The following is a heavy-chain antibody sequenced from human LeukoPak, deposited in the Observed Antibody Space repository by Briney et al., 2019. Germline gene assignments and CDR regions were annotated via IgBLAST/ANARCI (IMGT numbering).Heavy chain of an antibody. V-gene: IGHV3-23*01. CDR1: GFTFSSYA. CDR2: ISGSGGST. CDR3: AKPHYYGSGSYYTNYYYYGMDV. Sequence: PGGSLRLSCAASGFTFSSYAMSWVRQAPGGGLEWVSAISGSGGSTYYADSVKGRFTISRDNSKNTLYLQMNSLRAEDPAVYYCAKPHYYGSGSYYTNYYYYGMDVWGQGTTVTVSS. J-gene: IGHJ6*02. D-gene: IGHD3-10*01.